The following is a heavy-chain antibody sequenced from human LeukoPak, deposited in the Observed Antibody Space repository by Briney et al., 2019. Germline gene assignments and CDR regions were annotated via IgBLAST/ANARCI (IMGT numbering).Heavy chain of an antibody. Sequence: GGSLRLSCAASGFTFSSYAMSWVRQAPGKGLEWVSALSDSGGSTYYADSVKGRFTISRDNSKNTLYLQMNSLRAEDTAVYYCARGGATGFYVFYWGQGTLVTVSS. CDR2: LSDSGGST. J-gene: IGHJ4*02. CDR3: ARGGATGFYVFY. V-gene: IGHV3-23*01. CDR1: GFTFSSYA. D-gene: IGHD1-26*01.